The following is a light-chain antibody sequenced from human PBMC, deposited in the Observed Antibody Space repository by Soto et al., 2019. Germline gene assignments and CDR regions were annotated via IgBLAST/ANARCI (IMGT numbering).Light chain of an antibody. CDR2: SNN. Sequence: SGLPEPPAAPGTPGQIVTISCSGSTSNIGSNTVNLYQQLPGTAPKLLIYSNNQRPSGVPDRFSGSKSGTSASLAISGLQSEDEADYYCAAWDDSLSGYVFGTGTKVTVL. V-gene: IGLV1-44*01. CDR3: AAWDDSLSGYV. J-gene: IGLJ1*01. CDR1: TSNIGSNT.